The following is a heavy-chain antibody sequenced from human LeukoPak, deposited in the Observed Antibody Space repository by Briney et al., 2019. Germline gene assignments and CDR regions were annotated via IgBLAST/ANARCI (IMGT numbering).Heavy chain of an antibody. Sequence: SETLSLTCTVSGGSISSSSYYWGWIRQPPGKGLEWIGSIYYSGRTYYNPSLKSRVTISVDTSKNQFSLKLSSVTATDTAVYYCASWGVRQPALDYWGQGTLVTVSS. V-gene: IGHV4-39*01. D-gene: IGHD3-10*01. CDR3: ASWGVRQPALDY. CDR1: GGSISSSSYY. CDR2: IYYSGRT. J-gene: IGHJ4*02.